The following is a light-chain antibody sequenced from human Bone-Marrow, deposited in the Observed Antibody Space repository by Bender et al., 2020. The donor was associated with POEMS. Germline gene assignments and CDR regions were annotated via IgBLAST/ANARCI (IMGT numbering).Light chain of an antibody. J-gene: IGLJ2*01. V-gene: IGLV2-14*02. CDR3: VAWDASLNGPV. CDR2: EVI. CDR1: SSDVGSYNV. Sequence: QSALTQPASVSGSPGQSIPISCTGTSSDVGSYNVVTWYQQHPGKAPKLMIYEVINRPSGVPDRFSGSKSDNTASLAISGLQSEDEADYYCVAWDASLNGPVFGGGTKLTVL.